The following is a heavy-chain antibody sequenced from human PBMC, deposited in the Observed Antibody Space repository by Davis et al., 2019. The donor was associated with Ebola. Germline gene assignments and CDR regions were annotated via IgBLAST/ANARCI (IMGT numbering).Heavy chain of an antibody. V-gene: IGHV1-46*01. CDR3: ARVGSAGGLDY. Sequence: ASVKVSCKASGYTFTSYYMHWVRQAPGQGLEWMGIINPSGGSTSYAQKFQGRVTMTRDTSTSTVYLELSSLRSEDTAVYYCARVGSAGGLDYWGQGTLVTVSS. CDR1: GYTFTSYY. J-gene: IGHJ4*02. D-gene: IGHD3-10*01. CDR2: INPSGGST.